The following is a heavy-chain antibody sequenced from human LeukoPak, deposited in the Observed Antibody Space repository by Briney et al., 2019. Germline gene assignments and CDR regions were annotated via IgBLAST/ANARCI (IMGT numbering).Heavy chain of an antibody. D-gene: IGHD6-13*01. CDR1: GYRFTSYW. Sequence: GESLKISCQGSGYRFTSYWIGWVRQMPGKGLEWMGIIYPGDSDIRYSPAFQGQLTMSADKSISTAYLQWSSLKASDTAMYYCARQSGAIAAAVPWGQGTMVTVS. J-gene: IGHJ5*02. V-gene: IGHV5-51*01. CDR3: ARQSGAIAAAVP. CDR2: IYPGDSDI.